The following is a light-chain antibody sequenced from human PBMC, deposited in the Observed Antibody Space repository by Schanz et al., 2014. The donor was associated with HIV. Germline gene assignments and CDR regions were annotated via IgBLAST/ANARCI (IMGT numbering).Light chain of an antibody. Sequence: QSVLTQPASVSGSPGQSISISCTGTSGDVGSYNYVSWYQQHPAKAPKLMIYDVSNRPSGVSSRFSGSKSGNTASLTLSGHEAADEADYYCSSLSTSGAPVFGTGTKLTVL. J-gene: IGLJ1*01. CDR1: SGDVGSYNY. CDR2: DVS. CDR3: SSLSTSGAPV. V-gene: IGLV2-14*03.